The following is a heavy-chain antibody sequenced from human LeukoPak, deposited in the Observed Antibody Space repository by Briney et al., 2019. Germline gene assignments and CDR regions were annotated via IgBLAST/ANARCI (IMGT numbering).Heavy chain of an antibody. CDR2: ISDSGGST. CDR1: GFTFSRYA. CDR3: ATFLSGRFLFY. Sequence: GGSLRLSCAASGFTFSRYAMSWVRQAPGKGLEWVSSISDSGGSTYYADSVKGRFTISRDNPENTLRLQMNSLRAEDTAVYYCATFLSGRFLFYWGQGTLVTVSS. J-gene: IGHJ4*02. V-gene: IGHV3-23*01. D-gene: IGHD3-10*01.